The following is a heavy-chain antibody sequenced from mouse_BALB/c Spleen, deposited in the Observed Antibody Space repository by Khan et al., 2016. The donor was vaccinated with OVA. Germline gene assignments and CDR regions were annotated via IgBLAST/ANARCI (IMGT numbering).Heavy chain of an antibody. V-gene: IGHV3-2*02. J-gene: IGHJ3*01. CDR2: INYSGNT. CDR1: GYSITSEYA. CDR3: TRKDYYDYDPFPY. D-gene: IGHD2-4*01. Sequence: EVQLQESGPGLVKPSQSLSLTCTVTGYSITSEYAWNWIRHFPGNKLEWMGYINYSGNTRYNPSPKSRISITRDTSKNQFFLQLNSVTTEDTATYYCTRKDYYDYDPFPYWGQGTLVTVS.